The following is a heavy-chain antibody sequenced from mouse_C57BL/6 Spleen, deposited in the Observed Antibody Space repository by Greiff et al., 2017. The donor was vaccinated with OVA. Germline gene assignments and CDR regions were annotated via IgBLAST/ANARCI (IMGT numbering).Heavy chain of an antibody. CDR2: IHPSDSDT. J-gene: IGHJ3*01. CDR1: GYTFTSYW. D-gene: IGHD3-2*02. CDR3: AIETAQATFAY. Sequence: QVQLQQPGAELVKPGASVKVSCKASGYTFTSYWMHWVKQRPGQGLEWIGRIHPSDSDTNYNQQFKGKATLTVDKSSSTAYMQLSSLTSEDSAVYYCAIETAQATFAYWGQGTLVTVSA. V-gene: IGHV1-74*01.